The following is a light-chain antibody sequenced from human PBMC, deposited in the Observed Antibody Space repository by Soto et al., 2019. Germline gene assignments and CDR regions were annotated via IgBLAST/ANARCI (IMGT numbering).Light chain of an antibody. J-gene: IGKJ1*01. CDR1: QSVSTD. V-gene: IGKV3-15*01. CDR3: QQHFRWRPWT. Sequence: EVLVTQSPATLSVSPGEGVTLSCRASQSVSTDLAWYQQKPGQAPRLLIYGASIRAIGVPDRFSGTGCGTDFPFTISSLQSEDSAIYYCQQHFRWRPWTFGQGTKVDIK. CDR2: GAS.